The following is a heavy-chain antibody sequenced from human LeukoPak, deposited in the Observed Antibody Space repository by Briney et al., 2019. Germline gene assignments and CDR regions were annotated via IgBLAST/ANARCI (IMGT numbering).Heavy chain of an antibody. J-gene: IGHJ4*02. CDR1: GYSFTSNY. CDR3: ARDQEGFDY. Sequence: ASVKVSCKVSGYSFTSNYIHWVRQAPGQGLEWMGMIHPRDGSTSYAQRFQDRVTVTRDTSTSTVHMELSGLRSEDTAVYYCARDQEGFDYWGQGTLVTVSS. CDR2: IHPRDGST. V-gene: IGHV1-46*01.